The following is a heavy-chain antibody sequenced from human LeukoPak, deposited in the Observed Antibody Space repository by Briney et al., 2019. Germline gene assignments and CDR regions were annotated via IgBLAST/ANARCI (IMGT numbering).Heavy chain of an antibody. Sequence: ASVKVSCKASGYTFTSYDINWVRQATGQGLEWMGWINTNTGNPTYAQGFTGRFVFSLDTSVSTAYLQISSLKAEDTAVYYCARTNPTGCSSTSCYTGHYYYYGMDVWGQGTTVTVSS. D-gene: IGHD2-2*02. CDR2: INTNTGNP. CDR3: ARTNPTGCSSTSCYTGHYYYYGMDV. CDR1: GYTFTSYD. J-gene: IGHJ6*02. V-gene: IGHV7-4-1*02.